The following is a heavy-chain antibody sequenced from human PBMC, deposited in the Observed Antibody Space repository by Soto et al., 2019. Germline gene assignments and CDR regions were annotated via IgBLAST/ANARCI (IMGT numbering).Heavy chain of an antibody. Sequence: LSLTCSVSGGSIRSYYWSWIRQSPEKGLEWIGYFYHSGNSNYNTSLKSRVTISVDTSKNQLSLSLRSVTAADTAVYFCARTSSVDHYGYDNGGLDVWGQGTTVTVSS. CDR3: ARTSSVDHYGYDNGGLDV. CDR2: FYHSGNS. J-gene: IGHJ6*02. CDR1: GGSIRSYY. V-gene: IGHV4-59*01. D-gene: IGHD5-18*01.